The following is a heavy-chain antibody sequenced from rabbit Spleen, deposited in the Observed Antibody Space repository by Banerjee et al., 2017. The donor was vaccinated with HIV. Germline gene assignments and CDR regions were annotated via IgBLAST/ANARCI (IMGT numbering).Heavy chain of an antibody. CDR3: ARDLPDVIGWNFGW. CDR2: INAVTGKA. J-gene: IGHJ4*01. V-gene: IGHV1S45*01. CDR1: GFSFSSKAV. Sequence: QEQLVESGGGLVRPEGSLKLSCTASGFSFSSKAVMCWVRQAPGKGLQWIACINAVTGKAVYASWATGRFTFSRTSSTTVTLQMTSLTATDTATYFCARDLPDVIGWNFGWWGQGTLVTVS. D-gene: IGHD1-1*01.